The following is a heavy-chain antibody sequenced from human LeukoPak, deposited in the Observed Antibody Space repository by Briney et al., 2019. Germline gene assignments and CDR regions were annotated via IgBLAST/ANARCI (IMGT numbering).Heavy chain of an antibody. V-gene: IGHV3-30*18. J-gene: IGHJ4*02. Sequence: GGSLRLSCAASGFTFSSYGMHWVRQAPGKGLEWVAVISYDGSNKYYADSVKGRFTISRDNSKNTLYLQMNSLRAEDTAVYYCAKSPNFDCSGGSCYFAHWGQGTLVTVSS. D-gene: IGHD2-15*01. CDR2: ISYDGSNK. CDR3: AKSPNFDCSGGSCYFAH. CDR1: GFTFSSYG.